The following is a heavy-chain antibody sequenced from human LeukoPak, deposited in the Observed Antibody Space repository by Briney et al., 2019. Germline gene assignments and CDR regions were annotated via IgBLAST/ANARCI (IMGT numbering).Heavy chain of an antibody. J-gene: IGHJ5*02. D-gene: IGHD1-26*01. Sequence: PSQTLSLTCTVSGGSISSGSYYWSWIQQPAGKGLEWIGRIYSSGSTNYNPSLKSRVTISVDTSKNQFSLKLSSVTAADTAVYYCARVGVILGATTGWFDPWGQGTLVTVSS. V-gene: IGHV4-61*02. CDR1: GGSISSGSYY. CDR2: IYSSGST. CDR3: ARVGVILGATTGWFDP.